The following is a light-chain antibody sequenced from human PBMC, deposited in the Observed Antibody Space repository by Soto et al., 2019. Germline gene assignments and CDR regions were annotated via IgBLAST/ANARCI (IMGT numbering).Light chain of an antibody. CDR3: QQVKSYPRT. J-gene: IGKJ4*01. V-gene: IGKV1-9*01. CDR2: EEA. CDR1: QSITNN. Sequence: DIHLTQSPSSLSASVGDRVTITCRASQSITNNLAWYQQKPGNPPKLLIYEEATLHSGVPSRFSGRKVGTQFILTIDSLQPEEFATYYCQQVKSYPRTFGGGTNVEIK.